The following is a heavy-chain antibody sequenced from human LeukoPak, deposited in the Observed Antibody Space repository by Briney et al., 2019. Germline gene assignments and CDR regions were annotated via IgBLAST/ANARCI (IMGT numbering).Heavy chain of an antibody. D-gene: IGHD3-10*01. V-gene: IGHV5-51*01. Sequence: GESLKISCKGSGYSFTSYWIGWVRQMPGKGLEWMGIIYPGASDTRYSPSFQGQVTISADKSLSTAYLEWSSLKASDTAMYYCARLYYGSGSLYYFDYWGQGTLVTVSS. J-gene: IGHJ4*02. CDR3: ARLYYGSGSLYYFDY. CDR1: GYSFTSYW. CDR2: IYPGASDT.